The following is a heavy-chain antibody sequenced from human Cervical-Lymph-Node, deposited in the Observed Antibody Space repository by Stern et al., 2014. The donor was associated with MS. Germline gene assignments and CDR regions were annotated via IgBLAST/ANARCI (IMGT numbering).Heavy chain of an antibody. CDR2: LITLYGST. V-gene: IGHV1-69*01. Sequence: VQLVQSGPEVMQPGSSVKVSCKASGGSFSSYDVSWVRQAPGQGLEWMGRLITLYGSTNYADHLQGRVTITADESTTTVHMQLSSLRSDDTAVYYCVLTGYYPYWGQGTLVTVSS. CDR3: VLTGYYPY. D-gene: IGHD3-9*01. J-gene: IGHJ4*02. CDR1: GGSFSSYD.